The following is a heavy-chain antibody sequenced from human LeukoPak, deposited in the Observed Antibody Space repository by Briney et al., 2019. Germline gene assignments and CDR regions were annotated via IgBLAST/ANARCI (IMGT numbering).Heavy chain of an antibody. CDR1: EFTFSSYN. CDR2: ISGSGKYI. CDR3: AKENDFWSGPEG. J-gene: IGHJ4*02. Sequence: PGGSLRLSCAASEFTFSSYNMNWVRQAPGKGLEWVSCISGSGKYIYYADSVKGRFTISRDNAKNSLYLQMNSLRAEDTAVYYCAKENDFWSGPEGWGQGTLVTVSS. V-gene: IGHV3-21*01. D-gene: IGHD3-3*01.